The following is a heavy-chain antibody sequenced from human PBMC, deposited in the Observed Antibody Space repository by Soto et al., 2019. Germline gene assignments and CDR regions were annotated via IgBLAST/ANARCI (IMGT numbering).Heavy chain of an antibody. Sequence: GESLKISCAASGFTFSSYAMSWVRQAPGRGLEWVSAISGSGGSTYYADSVKGRFTISRDNSKNTLYLQMNSRRAEDTAVYYCAKQLGIGSSSDAFDIWGQGTMVTVSS. CDR2: ISGSGGST. D-gene: IGHD7-27*01. CDR3: AKQLGIGSSSDAFDI. J-gene: IGHJ3*02. CDR1: GFTFSSYA. V-gene: IGHV3-23*01.